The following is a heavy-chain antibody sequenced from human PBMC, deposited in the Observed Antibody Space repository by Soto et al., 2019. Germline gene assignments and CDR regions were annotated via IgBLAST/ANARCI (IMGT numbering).Heavy chain of an antibody. V-gene: IGHV3-23*01. CDR1: GFTFSSYA. CDR2: ISGSGGST. Sequence: PGGSLRLSCAASGFTFSSYAMSWVRQAPGKGLEWVSAISGSGGSTYYADSVKGRFTISRDNSKNTLYLQMNSLRAEDTAVYYCAKAQAPKQWLVLGYFDYWGQGTLVTVSS. J-gene: IGHJ4*02. CDR3: AKAQAPKQWLVLGYFDY. D-gene: IGHD6-19*01.